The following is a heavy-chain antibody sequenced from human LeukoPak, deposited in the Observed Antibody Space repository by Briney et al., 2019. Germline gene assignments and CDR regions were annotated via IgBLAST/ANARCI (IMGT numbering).Heavy chain of an antibody. CDR2: ISPYNGDT. CDR1: GYTFTSYG. J-gene: IGHJ4*02. Sequence: ASVKVSCKASGYTFTSYGISWVRQAPGQGLEWMGWISPYNGDTNYVQKLQDRVTMTTDTSTSTAYMEVRSLRSDDTAVYYCARDGYYRNFDYWAREPWSPSPQ. D-gene: IGHD3-22*01. V-gene: IGHV1-18*01. CDR3: ARDGYYRNFDY.